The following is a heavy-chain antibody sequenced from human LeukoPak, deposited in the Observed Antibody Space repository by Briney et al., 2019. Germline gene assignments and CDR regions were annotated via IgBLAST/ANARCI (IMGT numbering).Heavy chain of an antibody. V-gene: IGHV4-59*01. CDR1: GGSISSYY. Sequence: SETLSLTCTVSGGSISSYYWSWIRQPPGMGLEWIGYIYYSGSTNYNPSLKSRVTISVDTSKNQFSLKLSSVTAADTAVYYCARDGGLGIAEYWGQGTLVTVSS. J-gene: IGHJ4*02. CDR3: ARDGGLGIAEY. CDR2: IYYSGST. D-gene: IGHD6-13*01.